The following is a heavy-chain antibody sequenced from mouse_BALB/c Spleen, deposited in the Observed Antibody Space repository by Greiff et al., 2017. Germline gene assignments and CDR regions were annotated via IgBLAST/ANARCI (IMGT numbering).Heavy chain of an antibody. Sequence: QVQLKQSGPGLVAPSQSLSITCTVSGFSLTSYDISWIRQPPGKGLEWLGVIWTGGGTNYNSAFMSRLSISKDNSKSQVFLKMNSLQTDDTAIYYCVRDVDYWGQGTTLTVSS. CDR3: VRDVDY. CDR1: GFSLTSYD. J-gene: IGHJ2*01. V-gene: IGHV2-9-2*01. CDR2: IWTGGGT.